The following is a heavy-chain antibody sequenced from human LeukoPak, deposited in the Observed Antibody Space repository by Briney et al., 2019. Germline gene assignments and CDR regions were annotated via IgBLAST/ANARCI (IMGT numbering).Heavy chain of an antibody. CDR2: IKQDGSEK. CDR1: GFTFSSYS. D-gene: IGHD6-13*01. V-gene: IGHV3-7*01. J-gene: IGHJ4*02. Sequence: PGGSLRLSCAASGFTFSSYSMNWVRQAPGKGLEWVANIKQDGSEKNYVDSVKGRFAISRDNAKNSLYLQMNSLRAEDTAVYYCARDKYTNSWSGSNFDHWGQGTLVTVSS. CDR3: ARDKYTNSWSGSNFDH.